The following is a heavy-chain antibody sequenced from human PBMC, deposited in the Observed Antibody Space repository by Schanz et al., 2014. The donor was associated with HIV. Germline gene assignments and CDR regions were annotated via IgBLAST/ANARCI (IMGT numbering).Heavy chain of an antibody. J-gene: IGHJ6*02. Sequence: VQLVESGGGLVKPGRSLRLSCAGSGFIFRDYALHWVRQAPGKGLEWVAVISYDRSHKYYADSVKGRFTISRDNSKNTLFLQMNSLRAEDTAVYYCARVEGPPTFYYYYYGSDVWGQGTAVTVSS. V-gene: IGHV3-30*04. D-gene: IGHD4-4*01. CDR1: GFIFRDYA. CDR3: ARVEGPPTFYYYYYGSDV. CDR2: ISYDRSHK.